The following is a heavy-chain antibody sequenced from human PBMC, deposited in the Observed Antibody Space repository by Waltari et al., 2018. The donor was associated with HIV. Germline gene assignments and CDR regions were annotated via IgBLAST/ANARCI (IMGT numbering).Heavy chain of an antibody. J-gene: IGHJ3*02. CDR3: ARVPRGYYDSSGYYAPRAFDI. CDR2: ISAYNGNT. V-gene: IGHV1-18*01. Sequence: QVQLVQSGAEVKKPGASVKVSCTASGYTFPSYGISWVREAPAHGPEGMGWISAYNGNTNYAQKLQGRVTMTTDTSTSTAYMELRSLRSDDTAVYYCARVPRGYYDSSGYYAPRAFDIWGQGTMVTVSS. CDR1: GYTFPSYG. D-gene: IGHD3-22*01.